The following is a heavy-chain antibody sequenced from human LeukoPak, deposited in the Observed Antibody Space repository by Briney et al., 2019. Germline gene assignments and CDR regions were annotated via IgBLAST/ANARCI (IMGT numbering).Heavy chain of an antibody. CDR1: GYTFTGYY. CDR3: ARVRILRYFDWPLYYFDY. D-gene: IGHD3-9*01. J-gene: IGHJ4*02. V-gene: IGHV1-2*02. CDR2: INPNSGGT. Sequence: ASVKVSCKASGYTFTGYYMHWVRQAPGQGLEWMGWINPNSGGTNYAQKFQGRVTMTRDTSISTAYMELSRLRSDDTAVYYCARVRILRYFDWPLYYFDYWGQGTLVTVSP.